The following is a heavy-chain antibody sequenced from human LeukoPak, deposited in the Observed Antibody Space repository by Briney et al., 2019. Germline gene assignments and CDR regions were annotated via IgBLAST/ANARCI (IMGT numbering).Heavy chain of an antibody. V-gene: IGHV4-59*01. CDR3: TRDPWSYYYMDV. CDR2: IYYSGST. Sequence: SETLSLTCTVSGGSISSYYWSWIRQPPGKGLEWIGYIYYSGSTDYNPSLKSRVTISVDTSKNQFSLKLSSVTAADTAVYYCTRDPWSYYYMDVWGKGTTVTVSS. J-gene: IGHJ6*03. CDR1: GGSISSYY. D-gene: IGHD2-8*01.